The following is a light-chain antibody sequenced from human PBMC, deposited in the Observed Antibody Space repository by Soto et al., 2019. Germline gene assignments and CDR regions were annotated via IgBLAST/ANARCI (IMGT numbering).Light chain of an antibody. J-gene: IGKJ1*01. CDR2: DAS. Sequence: AIRRTQSPSSLSASTGDRVTITCRASQGISSYLAWYQQKPGKAPKLLIYDASTLESGVPSRFRGSGSGTEFTLTISSLQPDDFATYYCQQYKTYSWTFGQGTKVDI. CDR1: QGISSY. V-gene: IGKV1-8*01. CDR3: QQYKTYSWT.